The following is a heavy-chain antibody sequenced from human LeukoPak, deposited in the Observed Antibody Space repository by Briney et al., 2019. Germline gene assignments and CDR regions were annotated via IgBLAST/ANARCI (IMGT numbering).Heavy chain of an antibody. V-gene: IGHV1-2*02. J-gene: IGHJ5*02. CDR3: GRKLNYYDSSGPQADNCFAP. CDR1: GYTFTGYY. CDR2: INPNSGGT. D-gene: IGHD3-22*01. Sequence: ASVKVSCKASGYTFTGYYMHWVRQAPGQGLEWMGWINPNSGGTNYAQKFQGRVTMTRDTSISTAYMELSMLRSDDTAVYYCGRKLNYYDSSGPQADNCFAPGAKEPLVTVSS.